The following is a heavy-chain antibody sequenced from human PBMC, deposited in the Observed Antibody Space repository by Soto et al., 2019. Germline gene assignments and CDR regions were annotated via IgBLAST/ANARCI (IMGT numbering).Heavy chain of an antibody. J-gene: IGHJ4*02. CDR1: GFNVSSNY. V-gene: IGHV3-53*01. D-gene: IGHD2-2*01. CDR2: IYSGGST. Sequence: PGGSLRLSCAASGFNVSSNYMSWVRQAPGKGLEWLSVIYSGGSTYYAESVKGRFTISRDNSKNTLNLQMNALRVEDTAVYYCARGPHVGISTSWGQGNLVTVSS. CDR3: ARGPHVGISTS.